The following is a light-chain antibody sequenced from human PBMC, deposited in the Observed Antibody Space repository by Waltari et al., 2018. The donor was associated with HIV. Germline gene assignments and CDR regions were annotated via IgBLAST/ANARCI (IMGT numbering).Light chain of an antibody. CDR1: SSNIGTNT. CDR3: AAWDVSLSGLWV. V-gene: IGLV1-44*01. J-gene: IGLJ3*02. Sequence: SVMTQPPSASATPGQTVTISCSGSSSNIGTNTVNWYQQLPGTAPKLLIYHNQQRPSGVPDSFSGSKSVTSASLASSGLQSEDEAAYYCAAWDVSLSGLWVFGGGTKLTVL. CDR2: HNQ.